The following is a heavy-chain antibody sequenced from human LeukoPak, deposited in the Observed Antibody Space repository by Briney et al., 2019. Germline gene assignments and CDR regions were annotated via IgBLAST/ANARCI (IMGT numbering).Heavy chain of an antibody. D-gene: IGHD4-23*01. CDR1: GFTFSNYA. CDR2: INGGGAGT. Sequence: GGSLRLSCTASGFTFSNYAMSWVRQAPGKGLEWVSTINGGGAGTYYADSVKGRFTISRDNSKNTLYLQMNSLRAEDTAVYSCGKDRAVTLGLGALDVWGQGTMVTVSS. V-gene: IGHV3-23*01. CDR3: GKDRAVTLGLGALDV. J-gene: IGHJ3*01.